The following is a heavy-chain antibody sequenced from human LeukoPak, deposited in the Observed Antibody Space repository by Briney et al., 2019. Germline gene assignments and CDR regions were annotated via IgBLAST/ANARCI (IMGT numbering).Heavy chain of an antibody. CDR1: GYTFTSYG. CDR3: ARVSYYGSGSYSWAY. Sequence: ASVKVSCKASGYTFTSYGISWVRQAPGQGLEWMGWISAYNGNTNYAQKLQGRVTMTTDTSTSTAYMELRSLRSDDTAVYYCARVSYYGSGSYSWAYWGQGTLVTVSS. V-gene: IGHV1-18*01. J-gene: IGHJ4*02. CDR2: ISAYNGNT. D-gene: IGHD3-10*01.